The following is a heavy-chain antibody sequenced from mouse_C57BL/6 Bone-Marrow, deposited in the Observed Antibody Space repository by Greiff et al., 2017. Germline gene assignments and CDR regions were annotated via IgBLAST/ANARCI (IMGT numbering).Heavy chain of an antibody. CDR1: GFTFSSYG. D-gene: IGHD4-1*01. J-gene: IGHJ3*01. CDR3: ARHATGTGFAY. CDR2: ISSGGSYT. V-gene: IGHV5-6*01. Sequence: EVKVVESGGDLVKPGGSLKLSCAASGFTFSSYGMSWVRQTPDKRLEWVATISSGGSYTYYPDSVKGRFTISRDNAKNTLYLQMSSLKSEDTAMYYCARHATGTGFAYWGQGTLVTVSA.